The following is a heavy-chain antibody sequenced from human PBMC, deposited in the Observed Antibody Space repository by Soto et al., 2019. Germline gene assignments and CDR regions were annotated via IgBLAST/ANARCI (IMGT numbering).Heavy chain of an antibody. V-gene: IGHV4-59*12. D-gene: IGHD2-15*01. J-gene: IGHJ3*02. CDR2: IYYSGST. Sequence: SESMSLTCTVSAGAISTYYWNWIRQPPGKGLERIGYIYYSGSTNYNPSLKSRVTISVDTSKNQFSLKLSSVTAADTAVYYCAREYCSGGSCYSKFPYAFDIWGQGTMVTVSS. CDR3: AREYCSGGSCYSKFPYAFDI. CDR1: AGAISTYY.